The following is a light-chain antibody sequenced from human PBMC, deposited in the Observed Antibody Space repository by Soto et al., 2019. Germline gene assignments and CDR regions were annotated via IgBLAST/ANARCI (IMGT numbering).Light chain of an antibody. J-gene: IGKJ1*01. V-gene: IGKV1-17*01. CDR2: AAS. CDR3: QQYGSSPRT. CDR1: QGIRND. Sequence: DIQMTQSPSTLSASVGDRVTITCRASQGIRNDLGWYQQKPGKAPKRLIYAASSLQSGVPSRFSGSGSGTDFTLTISRLEPEDFAVYCCQQYGSSPRTFGQGTKVDIK.